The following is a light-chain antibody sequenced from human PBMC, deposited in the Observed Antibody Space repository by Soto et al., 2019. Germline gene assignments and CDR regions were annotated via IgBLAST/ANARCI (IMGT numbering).Light chain of an antibody. Sequence: DIVMTQSPLSLPVTPGEPASISCRSSQSLLHSNGYNYLDWYLQKPGQSPQLLIYLGSNRASGVHDRFSGSGAGTDVTLKISRVEAEDVGVYYCMQALQTPITFGQGTRLEIK. CDR3: MQALQTPIT. J-gene: IGKJ5*01. CDR2: LGS. CDR1: QSLLHSNGYNY. V-gene: IGKV2-28*01.